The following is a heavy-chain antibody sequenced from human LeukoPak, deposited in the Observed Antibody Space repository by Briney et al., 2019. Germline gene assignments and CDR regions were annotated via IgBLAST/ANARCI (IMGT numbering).Heavy chain of an antibody. D-gene: IGHD1-26*01. CDR1: GGSFSDYY. J-gene: IGHJ5*02. CDR3: ARIPPPGATAYGVVDH. CDR2: INHSGSN. V-gene: IGHV4-34*01. Sequence: SETLSLTCAVYGGSFSDYYWTWIRQPPGKGLEWIGEINHSGSNNYNPSLKSRAPISVDPSKNQFSLRLNSIPAADTAVYYCARIPPPGATAYGVVDHWGQGTLVIVSS.